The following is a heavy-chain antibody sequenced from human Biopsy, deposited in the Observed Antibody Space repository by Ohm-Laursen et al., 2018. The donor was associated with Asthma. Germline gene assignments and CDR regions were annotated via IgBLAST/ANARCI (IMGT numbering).Heavy chain of an antibody. CDR1: GFTFSNYG. D-gene: IGHD3-22*01. V-gene: IGHV3-30*03. J-gene: IGHJ3*02. Sequence: SLRLSCAASGFTFSNYGMHWVRQAPGKRLEWVALVSSDGHNKYYEDSVKGRFTISRDNSRKGLYLQINRLTVEDSAVYFCARQSGQDYGDSSGFDIWGQGTKVAVSS. CDR2: VSSDGHNK. CDR3: ARQSGQDYGDSSGFDI.